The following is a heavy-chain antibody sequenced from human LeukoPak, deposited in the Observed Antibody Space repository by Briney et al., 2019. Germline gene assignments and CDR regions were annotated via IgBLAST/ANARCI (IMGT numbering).Heavy chain of an antibody. CDR1: GFTFSSYW. Sequence: PGGSLRLSCAASGFTFSSYWMSWFRQAPGKGLEWVANIKQDGSEKYYVDSVKGRFTISRDNAKNSLYLQMNSLRAEDTAVYYCAKDPQIAAAGTGDYWGQETLVTVSS. J-gene: IGHJ4*02. D-gene: IGHD6-13*01. CDR3: AKDPQIAAAGTGDY. CDR2: IKQDGSEK. V-gene: IGHV3-7*01.